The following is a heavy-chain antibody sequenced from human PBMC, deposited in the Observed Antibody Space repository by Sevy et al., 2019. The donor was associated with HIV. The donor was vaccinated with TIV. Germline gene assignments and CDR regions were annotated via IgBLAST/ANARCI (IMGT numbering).Heavy chain of an antibody. D-gene: IGHD4-17*01. J-gene: IGHJ4*02. CDR1: GITFSSHA. CDR3: VRADYGDYSGEFDY. V-gene: IGHV3-30-3*01. Sequence: GGSLRLSCAASGITFSSHAMHWVRLAPGKGLEWVTIISYDGSNKYYADSVKGRFTISRDNSKNTLYLQMNSLRAEDTAVYYCVRADYGDYSGEFDYWGQGTLVTVSS. CDR2: ISYDGSNK.